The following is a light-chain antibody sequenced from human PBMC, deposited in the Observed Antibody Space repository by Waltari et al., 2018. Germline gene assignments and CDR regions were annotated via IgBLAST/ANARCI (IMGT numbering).Light chain of an antibody. CDR3: QVWDSGSNHYV. Sequence: SYELTQPPSVSVAPGQTARITCDGDKIGSKNVHWYQHKPGQAPVLVVYDDGDRPSGIPERFSGFNSGNTAALTISRVDAGDEAEYYCQVWDSGSNHYVFGTVTKVTVL. J-gene: IGLJ1*01. CDR1: KIGSKN. CDR2: DDG. V-gene: IGLV3-21*02.